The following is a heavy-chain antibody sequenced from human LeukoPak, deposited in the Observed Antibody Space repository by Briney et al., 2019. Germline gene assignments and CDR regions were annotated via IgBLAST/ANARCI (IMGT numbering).Heavy chain of an antibody. CDR1: VFTLSSYA. CDR2: ISGSGGST. V-gene: IGHV3-23*01. J-gene: IGHJ3*02. Sequence: PGGSLRLSCAASVFTLSSYAMSWVRQAPGKGVEWVSAISGSGGSTYYADSVKCRFTISRDYSKNTLYLQMNSLRAEDTAVYYCAKVRLYSSSWYPDAFDIWGQGTMVTVSS. D-gene: IGHD6-13*01. CDR3: AKVRLYSSSWYPDAFDI.